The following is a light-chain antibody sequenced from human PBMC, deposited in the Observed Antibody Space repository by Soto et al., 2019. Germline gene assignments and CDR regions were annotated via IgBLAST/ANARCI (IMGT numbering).Light chain of an antibody. CDR3: QSYDSSLPGWL. J-gene: IGLJ3*02. CDR2: GNS. Sequence: QSVLTQPPSVSGAPGQRVTISCTGRSSNIGAGYGVHWYQQLPGTAPKLLIYGNSNRPSGVPDRFSGSKSGTSASLAITGLHAEDEADYYCQSYDSSLPGWLFGGGTKLTVL. CDR1: SSNIGAGYG. V-gene: IGLV1-40*01.